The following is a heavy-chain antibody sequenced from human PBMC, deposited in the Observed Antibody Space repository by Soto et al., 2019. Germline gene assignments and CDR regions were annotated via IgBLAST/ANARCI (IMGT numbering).Heavy chain of an antibody. CDR3: ARGGYDFWSGYYTDYYYYYYMDV. D-gene: IGHD3-3*01. CDR1: GGSISSYY. J-gene: IGHJ6*03. CDR2: IYYSGST. Sequence: ETLSLTCTVSGGSISSYYWSWIRQPPGKGLEWSGYIYYSGSTNYNPSLKSRVTISVDTSKNQFSLKLSSVTAADTAVYYCARGGYDFWSGYYTDYYYYYYMDVWGKGTTVTVSS. V-gene: IGHV4-59*01.